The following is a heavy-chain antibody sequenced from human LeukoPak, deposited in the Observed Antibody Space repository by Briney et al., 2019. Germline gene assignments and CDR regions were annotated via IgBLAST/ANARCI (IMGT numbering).Heavy chain of an antibody. D-gene: IGHD2-15*01. J-gene: IGHJ4*02. CDR1: GFTFSSYP. V-gene: IGHV3-64*01. CDR3: ARILAASELDY. Sequence: GGSLRLSCAAYGFTFSSYPMHLVRQAPGRGLEYVSAITSNGGSTYYANSVKGRFTISRDNSRNTLYLQMGSLRPEDMAVYYCARILAASELDYWGQGTLVTVSS. CDR2: ITSNGGST.